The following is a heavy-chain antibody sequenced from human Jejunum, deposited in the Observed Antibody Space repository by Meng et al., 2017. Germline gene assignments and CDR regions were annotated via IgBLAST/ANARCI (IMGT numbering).Heavy chain of an antibody. Sequence: GESLKISCAASGFTFSSFWMHWVRQAPGKGLVWVSRINGDGSSTSYADSVKGRFTISRDNAKNTLYLQMDSLRADDTAVYYCARGTPGGSYLLGYWGQGTLVTVSS. CDR2: INGDGSST. V-gene: IGHV3-74*01. D-gene: IGHD1-26*01. J-gene: IGHJ4*02. CDR1: GFTFSSFW. CDR3: ARGTPGGSYLLGY.